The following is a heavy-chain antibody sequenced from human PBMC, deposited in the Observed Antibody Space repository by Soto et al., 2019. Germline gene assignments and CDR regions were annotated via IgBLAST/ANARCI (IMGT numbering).Heavy chain of an antibody. V-gene: IGHV5-51*01. CDR2: IYPGDSDT. D-gene: IGHD2-21*02. CDR3: ARHQGGVVVTATLDY. CDR1: GYSFTSYW. Sequence: ESLKISCQGSGYSFTSYWISWVRQMPGKGLEWMGIIYPGDSDTRYSPSFQGQVTISADKSISTAYLQWSSLKASDTAMYYCARHQGGVVVTATLDYWGQGTLVTVSS. J-gene: IGHJ4*02.